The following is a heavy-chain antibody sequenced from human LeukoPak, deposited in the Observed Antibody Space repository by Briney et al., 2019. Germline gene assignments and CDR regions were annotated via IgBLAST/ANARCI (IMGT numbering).Heavy chain of an antibody. V-gene: IGHV4-59*01. CDR2: IYYSGST. CDR1: GGSISSYY. CDR3: ASEVSSGWYYYYMDV. J-gene: IGHJ6*03. Sequence: SETLSLTCTVSGGSISSYYWSWIRQPPGKGLEWIGYIYYSGSTNYNPSLKSRFTISVDTSKNQFSLKLSSVTAADTAVYYCASEVSSGWYYYYMDVWGKGTTVTVSS. D-gene: IGHD6-19*01.